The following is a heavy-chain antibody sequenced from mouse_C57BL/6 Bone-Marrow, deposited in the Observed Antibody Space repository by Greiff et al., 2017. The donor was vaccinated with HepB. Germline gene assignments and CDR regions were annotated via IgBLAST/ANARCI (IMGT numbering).Heavy chain of an antibody. CDR1: GITFSSYA. J-gene: IGHJ3*01. CDR3: ASPSTMVTTGAY. Sequence: DVMLVESGGGLVKPGGSLKLSCAASGITFSSYAMSWVRQTPEKRLEWVATISDGGSYTYYPDNVKGRFTISRDNAKNNLYLQMSHLKSEDTAMYYCASPSTMVTTGAYWGQGTLVTVSA. V-gene: IGHV5-4*03. D-gene: IGHD2-2*01. CDR2: ISDGGSYT.